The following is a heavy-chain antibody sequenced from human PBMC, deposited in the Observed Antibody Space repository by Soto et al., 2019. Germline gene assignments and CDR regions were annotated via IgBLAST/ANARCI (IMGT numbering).Heavy chain of an antibody. CDR1: GYTFTSYY. Sequence: ASVKVSCKASGYTFTSYYMHWVRQAPGQGLEWMGIINPSGGSTSYAQKFQGRVTMTRDTSTSTVYMELSSLRSEDTAVYYCARGSERITIFGVVIIPLYDYYYYMDVWGKGTTVTVSS. V-gene: IGHV1-46*03. D-gene: IGHD3-3*01. J-gene: IGHJ6*03. CDR3: ARGSERITIFGVVIIPLYDYYYYMDV. CDR2: INPSGGST.